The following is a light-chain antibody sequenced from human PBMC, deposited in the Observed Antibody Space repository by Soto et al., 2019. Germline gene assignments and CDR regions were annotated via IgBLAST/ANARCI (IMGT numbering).Light chain of an antibody. J-gene: IGLJ3*02. Sequence: QSALTQPPSTSGTPGQRVIISCSGSSSNIGGNTVNWYQHLTGAAPNLLIHSDNQRPSGVPARFSGSKSGTSASLAISGLQSEDEADYYCSTWDDNLNNWLFGGGTQLTVL. CDR1: SSNIGGNT. CDR3: STWDDNLNNWL. V-gene: IGLV1-44*01. CDR2: SDN.